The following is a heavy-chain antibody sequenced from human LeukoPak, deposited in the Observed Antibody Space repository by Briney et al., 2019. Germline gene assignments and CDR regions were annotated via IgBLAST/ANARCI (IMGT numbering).Heavy chain of an antibody. CDR3: AREMGTYYYDSSGYYHAHEYFQH. V-gene: IGHV1-46*01. Sequence: GASVKVSCKASGYTFTSYYMHWVRQAPGQGLEWMGIINPSGGSTSYAQRFQGRVTMTRDTSTSTVYMELSSLRSEDTAVYYCAREMGTYYYDSSGYYHAHEYFQHWGQGTLVTVSS. CDR1: GYTFTSYY. D-gene: IGHD3-22*01. CDR2: INPSGGST. J-gene: IGHJ1*01.